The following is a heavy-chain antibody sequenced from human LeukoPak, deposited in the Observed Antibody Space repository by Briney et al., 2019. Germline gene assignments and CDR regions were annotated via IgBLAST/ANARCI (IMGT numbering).Heavy chain of an antibody. CDR1: GGTFSSYA. V-gene: IGHV1-69*05. CDR2: IIPIFGTA. D-gene: IGHD2-15*01. CDR3: ARGRVVAATRDYWFDP. J-gene: IGHJ5*02. Sequence: SVTVSCTASGGTFSSYAISWVRQAPGQGLEWMGGIIPIFGTANYAQKFQGRVTITTDESTSTAYMELSSLRSEDTAVYYCARGRVVAATRDYWFDPWGQGTLVTVSS.